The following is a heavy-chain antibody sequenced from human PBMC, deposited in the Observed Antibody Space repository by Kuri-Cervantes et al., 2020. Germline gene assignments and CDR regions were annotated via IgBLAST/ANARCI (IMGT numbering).Heavy chain of an antibody. CDR1: GFTFRNSG. CDR2: ISYDGSNK. V-gene: IGHV3-30*18. J-gene: IGHJ4*02. Sequence: LSLTCAASGFTFRNSGMHWVRQAPGKGLEWVAVISYDGSNKYYADSVKGRFTISRDNSKNTLYLQMNILRAEDTAVYYCAKDHGSGWYPDYWGQGTLITVSS. CDR3: AKDHGSGWYPDY. D-gene: IGHD6-19*01.